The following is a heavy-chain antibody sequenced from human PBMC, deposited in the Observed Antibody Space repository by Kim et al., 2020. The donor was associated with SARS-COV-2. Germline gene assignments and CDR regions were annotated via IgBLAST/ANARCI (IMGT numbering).Heavy chain of an antibody. J-gene: IGHJ6*02. V-gene: IGHV4-59*13. CDR3: ARDSGYDSSNYYYYGMDV. D-gene: IGHD5-12*01. CDR2: IYYSGST. CDR1: GGSISSYY. Sequence: SETLSLTCTVSGGSISSYYWSWIRQPPGKGLEWIGYIYYSGSTNYNPSLKSRVTISVDTSKNQFSLKLSSVTAADTAVYYCARDSGYDSSNYYYYGMDVWGQGTTVTVSS.